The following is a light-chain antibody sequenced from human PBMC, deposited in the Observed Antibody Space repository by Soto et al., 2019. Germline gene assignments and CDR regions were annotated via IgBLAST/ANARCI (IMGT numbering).Light chain of an antibody. Sequence: DTQMTQSPSSLSASVGDRVTITCRASQSIGTYLNWYQHKPGKAPNLLIYAASNLQSGVPSRFSGGGSGTDFTLTISSLQPEDFATYYCQQSNDTPLTFGGGTKVDIK. CDR1: QSIGTY. J-gene: IGKJ4*01. V-gene: IGKV1-39*01. CDR3: QQSNDTPLT. CDR2: AAS.